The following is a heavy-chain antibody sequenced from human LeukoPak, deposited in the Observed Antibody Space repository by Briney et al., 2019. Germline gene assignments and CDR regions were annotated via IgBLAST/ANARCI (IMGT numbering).Heavy chain of an antibody. D-gene: IGHD3-9*01. CDR1: GFTFSSYA. Sequence: GGSLRLSCAASGFTFSSYAMSWVRQAPGKGLEWVSAISGSGGSTYYADSVKGRFTISRDNSKNTLYLQMNSLRAEDTAVYYCAKGGYYDILTGYSDAFDIWGQGTMVTVSS. V-gene: IGHV3-23*01. J-gene: IGHJ3*02. CDR3: AKGGYYDILTGYSDAFDI. CDR2: ISGSGGST.